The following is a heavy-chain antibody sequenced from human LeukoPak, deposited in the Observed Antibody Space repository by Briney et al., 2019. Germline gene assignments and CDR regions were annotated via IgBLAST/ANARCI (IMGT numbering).Heavy chain of an antibody. Sequence: SETLSLTRSVSDGSINSYYWNWIRRPPGKGLEWIGYIYYNGNTNYSPSLKSRVTMSVDTSKNLFSLKVSSVTAADTAVYYCARGRSNYYGMDVWGQGTTVTVSS. CDR3: ARGRSNYYGMDV. J-gene: IGHJ6*02. CDR2: IYYNGNT. D-gene: IGHD1-26*01. CDR1: DGSINSYY. V-gene: IGHV4-59*01.